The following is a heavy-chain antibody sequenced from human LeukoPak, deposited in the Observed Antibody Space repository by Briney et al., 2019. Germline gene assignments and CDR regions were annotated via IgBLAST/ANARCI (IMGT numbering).Heavy chain of an antibody. V-gene: IGHV1-8*01. D-gene: IGHD3-10*01. CDR3: SRSGSYYANWFDP. CDR1: GYTFTSYD. Sequence: ASVKVSCKASGYTFTSYDINWVRQATGQGLEWMGWMNPNSGNTGYAQKFQGRVTMTRNTSISTAYMELSSLRSEDTAVYYCSRSGSYYANWFDPWGQGTLVTVSS. CDR2: MNPNSGNT. J-gene: IGHJ5*02.